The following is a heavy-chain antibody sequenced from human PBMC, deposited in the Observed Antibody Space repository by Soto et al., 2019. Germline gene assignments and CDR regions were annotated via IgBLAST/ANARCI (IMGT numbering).Heavy chain of an antibody. V-gene: IGHV3-30*18. D-gene: IGHD3-3*01. CDR2: ISYDGSNK. CDR3: AKGRANFWSGPDV. CDR1: GFTFSSYG. J-gene: IGHJ6*02. Sequence: GGSLRLSCAASGFTFSSYGMHWVRQAPGKGLEWVAVISYDGSNKYYADPVKGRFTISRDNSKNTLYLQMNSLRAEDTAVYYCAKGRANFWSGPDVWGQGTTVTVSS.